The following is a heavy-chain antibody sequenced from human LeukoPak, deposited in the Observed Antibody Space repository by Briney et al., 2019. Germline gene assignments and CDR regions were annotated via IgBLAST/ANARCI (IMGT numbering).Heavy chain of an antibody. CDR3: ARVRSGDSSSWYDRWYNWFDP. Sequence: PSETLSLTCTVSGRSISSYYWSWLRQPPGKGLEWFGYIYYSRSTNYNPSLKSRVTISVDTSKNQFSLKLSSVTAADTAVYYCARVRSGDSSSWYDRWYNWFDPWGQGTLVTVSS. CDR2: IYYSRST. CDR1: GRSISSYY. V-gene: IGHV4-59*01. D-gene: IGHD6-13*01. J-gene: IGHJ5*02.